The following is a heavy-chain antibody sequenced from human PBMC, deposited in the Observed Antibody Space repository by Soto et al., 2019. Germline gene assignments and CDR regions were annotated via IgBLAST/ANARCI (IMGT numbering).Heavy chain of an antibody. D-gene: IGHD2-15*01. Sequence: PSETLSLTCTVSGGSISSYYWSWIRQPPGKGLEWIGYIYYSGSTNYNPSLKSRVTISVDTSKNQFSLKLSSVTAADTAVYYCARHLGVVVAGAIDYWGQGTLVTSPQ. CDR2: IYYSGST. V-gene: IGHV4-59*08. J-gene: IGHJ4*02. CDR3: ARHLGVVVAGAIDY. CDR1: GGSISSYY.